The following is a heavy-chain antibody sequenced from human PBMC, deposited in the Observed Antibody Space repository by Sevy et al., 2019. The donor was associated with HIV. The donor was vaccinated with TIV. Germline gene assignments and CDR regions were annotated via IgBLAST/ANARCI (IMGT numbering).Heavy chain of an antibody. CDR3: ARSGHYDSGSYYTPHDAFDI. J-gene: IGHJ3*02. CDR2: LTPNCGGT. CDR1: GYTFSAYY. Sequence: ASVKVSCKASGYTFSAYYMHWVRQAPGQGLEWMGWLTPNCGGTNCAQKFQGRVTMTRDTSISTAYMELSRLRSDDTAVYYCARSGHYDSGSYYTPHDAFDIWVQGTMVTVSS. D-gene: IGHD3-10*01. V-gene: IGHV1-2*02.